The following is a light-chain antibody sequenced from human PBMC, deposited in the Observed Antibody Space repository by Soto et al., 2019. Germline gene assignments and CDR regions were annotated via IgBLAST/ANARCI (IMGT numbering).Light chain of an antibody. V-gene: IGKV1-5*03. CDR1: QSISTW. J-gene: IGKJ4*01. CDR3: QQYNSYSPLT. Sequence: DIQMTQATSTLSASVGDRVTITCRASQSISTWLAWYQQKPGKAPKLLIYKASSLESGVPSRFSGSGSGTEFTLTISSLQPDDFATYYCQQYNSYSPLTFGGGNKVEIK. CDR2: KAS.